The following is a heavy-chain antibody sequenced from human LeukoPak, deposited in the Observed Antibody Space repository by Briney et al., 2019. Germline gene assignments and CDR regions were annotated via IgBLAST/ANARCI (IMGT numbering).Heavy chain of an antibody. D-gene: IGHD5/OR15-5a*01. J-gene: IGHJ6*03. CDR3: ARVYVSYYYYYMDV. CDR1: GGTFSSYA. CDR2: LIPIFGTA. V-gene: IGHV1-69*13. Sequence: ASVKVSCKASGGTFSSYAISWVRQAPGQGLEWMGGLIPIFGTANYAQNFQGRVTITADESTSTAYMELSSLRFEDTAVYYCARVYVSYYYYYMDVWGKGTTVTVSS.